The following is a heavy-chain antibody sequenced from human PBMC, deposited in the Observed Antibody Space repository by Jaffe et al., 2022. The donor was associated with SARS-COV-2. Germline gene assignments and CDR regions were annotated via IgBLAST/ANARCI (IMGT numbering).Heavy chain of an antibody. V-gene: IGHV4-61*02. J-gene: IGHJ6*02. D-gene: IGHD3-3*01. CDR2: IYTSGST. CDR3: ASSGFTDFWSGLYYYYGMDV. Sequence: QVQLQESGPGLVKPSQTLSLTCTVSGGSISSGSYYWSWIRQPAGKGLEWIGRIYTSGSTNYNPSLKSRVTISVDTSKNQFSLKLSSVTAADTAVYYCASSGFTDFWSGLYYYYGMDVWGQGTTVTVSS. CDR1: GGSISSGSYY.